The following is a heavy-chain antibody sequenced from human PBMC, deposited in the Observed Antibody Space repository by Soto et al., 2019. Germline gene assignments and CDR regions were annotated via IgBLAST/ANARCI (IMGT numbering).Heavy chain of an antibody. J-gene: IGHJ6*03. CDR3: VRTVVVAATVYYYYYMDV. CDR2: IYYSGST. D-gene: IGHD2-15*01. V-gene: IGHV4-31*03. CDR1: GGSISSGGYY. Sequence: QVQLQESGPGLVKPSQTLSLTCTVSGGSISSGGYYWSWIRQHPGKGLEWIGYIYYSGSTYYNPSLKRRVTISVDTSKNQFSLKLSSVTAADTAVYYCVRTVVVAATVYYYYYMDVWGKGTTVTVSS.